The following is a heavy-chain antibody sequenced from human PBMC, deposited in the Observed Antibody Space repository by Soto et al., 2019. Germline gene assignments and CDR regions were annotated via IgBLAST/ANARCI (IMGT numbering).Heavy chain of an antibody. V-gene: IGHV3-11*01. Sequence: PRGSLRLSCAASGLHFSDPYMSWIRQAPGKGLEWVSYISRGGSVIYYADSVKGRFTISRDDAKNPLYLQMNSLRAEDTAIYYCASDSHAVDLGYWGQGTLVAVSS. CDR1: GLHFSDPY. J-gene: IGHJ4*02. CDR2: ISRGGSVI. D-gene: IGHD2-21*01. CDR3: ASDSHAVDLGY.